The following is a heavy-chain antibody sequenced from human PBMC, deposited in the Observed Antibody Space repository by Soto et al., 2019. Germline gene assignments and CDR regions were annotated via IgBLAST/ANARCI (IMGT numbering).Heavy chain of an antibody. V-gene: IGHV3-48*01. CDR3: ARGTYKVVVYREYYFDY. J-gene: IGHJ4*02. Sequence: GGSLRLSCAASGFTFSSYSMNWVRQAPGKGLEWVSYISSSSSTIYYADSVKGRFTISRDNAKNSLYLQMNSLRAEDTAVYYCARGTYKVVVYREYYFDYWGQGTLVTVSS. CDR2: ISSSSSTI. CDR1: GFTFSSYS. D-gene: IGHD2-8*02.